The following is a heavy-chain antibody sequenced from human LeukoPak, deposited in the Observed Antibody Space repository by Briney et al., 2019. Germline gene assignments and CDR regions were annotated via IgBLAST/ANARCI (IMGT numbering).Heavy chain of an antibody. Sequence: PSETLSLTSTDSGGSISIYYWSWIRQRPGKGLEWMGYIYDTGRTDYNPFPKSGDTISVYTSANQYSSKLRSVTAADTAVYSCASFSDYGDNFFDYWGQGTLVTVSS. CDR3: ASFSDYGDNFFDY. V-gene: IGHV4-59*08. D-gene: IGHD4-17*01. CDR2: IYDTGRT. J-gene: IGHJ4*02. CDR1: GGSISIYY.